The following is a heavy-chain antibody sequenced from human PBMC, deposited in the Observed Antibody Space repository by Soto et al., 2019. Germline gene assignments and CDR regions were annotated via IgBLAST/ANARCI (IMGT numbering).Heavy chain of an antibody. D-gene: IGHD4-17*01. CDR3: TATTVTTYLDY. CDR2: IKSKTDGGTT. V-gene: IGHV3-15*07. J-gene: IGHJ4*02. Sequence: EVQLVKSGGGLVKPGGSLSLSCAASGFTFSNAWMNWVRQAPGKGLEWVGRIKSKTDGGTTDYAAPVKGRFTISRDDSKNTLYLQMDGLKTEDTAVYYCTATTVTTYLDYWGQGTLVTVSS. CDR1: GFTFSNAW.